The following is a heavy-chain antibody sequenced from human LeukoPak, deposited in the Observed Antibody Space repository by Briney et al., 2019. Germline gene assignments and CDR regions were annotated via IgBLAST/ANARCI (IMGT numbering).Heavy chain of an antibody. V-gene: IGHV3-11*01. CDR3: ARGLASWIQLWSASDY. CDR2: ISSSVSTI. CDR1: GFTFSDYY. J-gene: IGHJ4*02. Sequence: GGSLRLSCAASGFTFSDYYMSWIRQAPGKGLEWVSYISSSVSTIYYADSVKGRFTISRDNAKNSLYLQMNSLRAEDTAVYYCARGLASWIQLWSASDYWGQGTLVTVSS. D-gene: IGHD5-18*01.